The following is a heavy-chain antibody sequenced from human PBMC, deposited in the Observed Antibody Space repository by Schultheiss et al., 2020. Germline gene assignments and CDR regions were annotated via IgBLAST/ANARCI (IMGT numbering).Heavy chain of an antibody. CDR2: ISWNSGSI. V-gene: IGHV3-9*01. CDR3: ARAGVGTYGMDV. Sequence: GGSLRLSCAASGFTFDDYAIHWVRQAPGKGLEWVSGISWNSGSIGYADSVKGRFTISRDNSKNMLYLQMNSLRAEDTAVYYCARAGVGTYGMDVWGQGTTVTVSS. CDR1: GFTFDDYA. D-gene: IGHD2-21*02. J-gene: IGHJ6*02.